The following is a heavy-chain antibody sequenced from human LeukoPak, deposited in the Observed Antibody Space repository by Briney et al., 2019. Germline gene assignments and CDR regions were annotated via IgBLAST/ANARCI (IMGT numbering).Heavy chain of an antibody. J-gene: IGHJ4*02. V-gene: IGHV3-11*04. CDR2: ISSSGSTI. CDR3: ARDLSGIAGYTYGRGIDY. CDR1: GFTFSDYY. D-gene: IGHD5-18*01. Sequence: PGGSLRLSCAASGFTFSDYYMSWIRQAPGKGPEWVSYISSSGSTIYYADSVKGRFTISRDNAKTSLYLQMNSLRAEDTAVYYCARDLSGIAGYTYGRGIDYWGQGTLVTVSS.